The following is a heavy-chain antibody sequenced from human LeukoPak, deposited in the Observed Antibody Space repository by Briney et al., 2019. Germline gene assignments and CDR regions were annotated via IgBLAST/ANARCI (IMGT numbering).Heavy chain of an antibody. D-gene: IGHD6-19*01. CDR3: AKGGKAVAGTFNY. CDR1: GFTFSDYY. Sequence: GGSLRLSCAASGFTFSDYYMSWIRQAPGKGLEWVSYISSSGSTIYYADSVKGRFTISRDNSKNTLYLQMNSLRAEDTAVYYCAKGGKAVAGTFNYWGQGTLVTVSS. CDR2: ISSSGSTI. V-gene: IGHV3-11*01. J-gene: IGHJ4*02.